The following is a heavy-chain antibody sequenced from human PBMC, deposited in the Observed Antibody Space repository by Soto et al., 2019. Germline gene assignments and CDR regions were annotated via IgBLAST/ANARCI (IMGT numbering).Heavy chain of an antibody. CDR2: IRSSSSYI. V-gene: IGHV3-21*01. Sequence: EVQLVESGGGLVKPGGSLRLSCAASGFTFSSYSMNWVRQAPGKGLEWVSSIRSSSSYIYYADSVKGRFTISRDNAKNSLYLQMNSLRAEDTAVYYCARGYPGVITHSFDYWGQGTLVTVSS. CDR3: ARGYPGVITHSFDY. CDR1: GFTFSSYS. J-gene: IGHJ4*02. D-gene: IGHD3-10*01.